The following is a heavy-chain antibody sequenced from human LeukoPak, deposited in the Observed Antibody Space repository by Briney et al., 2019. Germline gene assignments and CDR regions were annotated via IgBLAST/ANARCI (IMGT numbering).Heavy chain of an antibody. CDR3: VRGPHIAATSY. V-gene: IGHV3-7*03. D-gene: IGHD6-25*01. Sequence: GGSLRLSCVASGFSYNNYRMTWVRQAPGKGLESVANLKQDGSEKQYVDSVKGRFAISRDNAKKSLYLQINTLRAEDTAVYYCVRGPHIAATSYWGQGTLVTVSS. J-gene: IGHJ4*02. CDR1: GFSYNNYR. CDR2: LKQDGSEK.